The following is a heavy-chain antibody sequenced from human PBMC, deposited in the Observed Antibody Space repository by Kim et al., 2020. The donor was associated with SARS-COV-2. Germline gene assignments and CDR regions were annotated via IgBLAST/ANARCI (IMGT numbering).Heavy chain of an antibody. V-gene: IGHV1-3*01. D-gene: IGHD4-17*01. Sequence: ASVKVSCKASGYTLTSYAMHLVRQAPGQRLEWMGWINAGNGNTKYSQKFQGRVTITRDTSASTAYMELSSLRSDDTAVYYCACGMTDSGDYLSWFVPWGQ. CDR3: ACGMTDSGDYLSWFVP. J-gene: IGHJ5*02. CDR1: GYTLTSYA. CDR2: INAGNGNT.